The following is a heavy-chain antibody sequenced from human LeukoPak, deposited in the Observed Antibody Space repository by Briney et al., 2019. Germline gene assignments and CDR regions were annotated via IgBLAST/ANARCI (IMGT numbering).Heavy chain of an antibody. Sequence: PGGSLRLSCAASGFTFSSYSMNWVRQAPGKGLEWVSSISSSSSYIYYADSVKGRFTISRDNAKNSLYLQMNSLRAEDTAVCYCARERIYYDFWSGYPSPLDYWGQGTLVTVSS. CDR2: ISSSSSYI. D-gene: IGHD3-3*01. CDR3: ARERIYYDFWSGYPSPLDY. V-gene: IGHV3-21*01. J-gene: IGHJ4*02. CDR1: GFTFSSYS.